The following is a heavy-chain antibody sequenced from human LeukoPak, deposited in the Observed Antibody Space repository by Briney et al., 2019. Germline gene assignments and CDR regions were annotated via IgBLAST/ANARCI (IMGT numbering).Heavy chain of an antibody. V-gene: IGHV1-46*01. CDR2: INPSGGST. J-gene: IGHJ4*02. Sequence: VASVKVSCKASGYTSTSYYMHWVRQAPGQGLEWMGIINPSGGSTSYAQKFQGRVTMTRDTSTSTVYMELSSLRSEDTAVYYCARVYSGSYSVLYFDYWGQGTLVTVSS. CDR3: ARVYSGSYSVLYFDY. CDR1: GYTSTSYY. D-gene: IGHD1-26*01.